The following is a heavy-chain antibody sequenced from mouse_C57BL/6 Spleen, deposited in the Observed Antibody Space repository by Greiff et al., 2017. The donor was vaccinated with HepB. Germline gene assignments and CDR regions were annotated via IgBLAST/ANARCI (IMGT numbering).Heavy chain of an antibody. Sequence: VKLMESGAELARPGASVKLSCKASGYTFTSYGMSWVKQRTGQGLEWIGEIYPRSGNTYYNEKFKGKATLTADKSSSTAYMELRSLTSEDSAVYFCARWSYYSNYFDYWGQGTTLTVSS. CDR1: GYTFTSYG. J-gene: IGHJ2*01. V-gene: IGHV1-81*01. CDR3: ARWSYYSNYFDY. CDR2: IYPRSGNT. D-gene: IGHD2-5*01.